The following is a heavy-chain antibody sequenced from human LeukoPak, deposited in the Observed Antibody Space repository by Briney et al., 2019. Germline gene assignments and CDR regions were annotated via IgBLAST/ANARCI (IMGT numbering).Heavy chain of an antibody. CDR2: INHSGST. J-gene: IGHJ4*02. Sequence: SETLSLTCAVYGGSFSGYYWSWIRQPPGKGLEWIGEINHSGSTNYNPSLKSRVTISVDTSKNQFSLKLSSVTAADTAVYYCARGRGATPYWSQGTLVTVSS. CDR1: GGSFSGYY. D-gene: IGHD1-26*01. V-gene: IGHV4-34*01. CDR3: ARGRGATPY.